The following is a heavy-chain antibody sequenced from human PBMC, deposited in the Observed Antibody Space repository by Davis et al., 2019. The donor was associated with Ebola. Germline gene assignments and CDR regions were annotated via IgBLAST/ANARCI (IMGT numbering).Heavy chain of an antibody. J-gene: IGHJ4*02. Sequence: GESLKISCAASGFTFSSYGMHWVRQAPGKGLEWVAVISYDGSNKYYADSVKGRFTISRDNSKNTLHLQMDSLRAEDTAVYYCAKVLTPYDFWSGLDYWGQGTLVTVPS. CDR1: GFTFSSYG. CDR2: ISYDGSNK. CDR3: AKVLTPYDFWSGLDY. V-gene: IGHV3-30*18. D-gene: IGHD3-3*01.